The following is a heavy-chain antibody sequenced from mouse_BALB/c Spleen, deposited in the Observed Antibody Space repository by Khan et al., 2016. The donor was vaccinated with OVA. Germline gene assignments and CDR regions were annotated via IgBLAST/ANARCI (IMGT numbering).Heavy chain of an antibody. Sequence: EVQLQESGPGLVKPSQSLSLTCTVTGYSITSGYGCNLIRQFPGNKLELIGYISYSGSTNYNPSLKSRISITRDTSKNQSFLQLNCVTTEDTATYYCAITARIKYWGQGTTLTVSS. CDR2: ISYSGST. J-gene: IGHJ2*01. CDR1: GYSITSGYG. D-gene: IGHD1-2*01. CDR3: AITARIKY. V-gene: IGHV3-2*02.